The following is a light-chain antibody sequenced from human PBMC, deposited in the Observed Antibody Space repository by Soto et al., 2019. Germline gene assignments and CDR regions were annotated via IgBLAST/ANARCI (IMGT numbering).Light chain of an antibody. CDR2: GAS. CDR3: QQYGSSSLT. CDR1: QSVSSSY. J-gene: IGKJ5*01. Sequence: EIVLTQSPATLSLSPWERATLSCRASQSVSSSYLAWYQQKPGQAPRLLIYGASSRATGIPDRFSGSGSGTDFTLTISRLEPEDFAVYYCQQYGSSSLTFGQGTRLEIK. V-gene: IGKV3-20*01.